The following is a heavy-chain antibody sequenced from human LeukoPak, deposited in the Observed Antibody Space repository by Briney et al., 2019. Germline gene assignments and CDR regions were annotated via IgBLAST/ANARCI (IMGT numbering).Heavy chain of an antibody. Sequence: GASVKVSCKASGGTFSSYAISWVRQAPGQGLEWMGGIIPIFGTANYAQKFQGRVTITADESTSTAYMELSSLRSEDTAVYYCARSEAEDDAFGIWGQGTMVTVSS. CDR2: IIPIFGTA. V-gene: IGHV1-69*13. CDR1: GGTFSSYA. J-gene: IGHJ3*02. CDR3: ARSEAEDDAFGI.